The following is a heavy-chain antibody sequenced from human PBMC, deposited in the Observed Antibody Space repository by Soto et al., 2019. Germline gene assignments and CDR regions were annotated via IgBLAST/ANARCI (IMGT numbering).Heavy chain of an antibody. V-gene: IGHV1-18*01. CDR3: ARARRGYSGYGSGHHYMDV. CDR1: GYTFTSYG. Sequence: VSVKVSCKASGYTFTSYGISWVRQAPGQGLEWMGWISAYNGNTNYAQKLQGRVTMTTDTSTSTAYMELRSLRSDDTAVYYCARARRGYSGYGSGHHYMDVWGKGTTVTVSS. D-gene: IGHD5-12*01. CDR2: ISAYNGNT. J-gene: IGHJ6*03.